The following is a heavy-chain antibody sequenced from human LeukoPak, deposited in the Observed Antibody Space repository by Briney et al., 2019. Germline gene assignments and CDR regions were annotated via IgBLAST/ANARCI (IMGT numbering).Heavy chain of an antibody. V-gene: IGHV3-23*01. D-gene: IGHD3-22*01. CDR3: AKEARSGYYYFDY. CDR2: ITESGST. Sequence: GGSLRLSCAASGFTFSTCAMSWVRQAPGKGLEWVSTITESGSTFYADSVKGRFTISRDNAKATLFLQMDTLRVADTAIYYCAKEARSGYYYFDYWGQGALVTVSP. CDR1: GFTFSTCA. J-gene: IGHJ4*02.